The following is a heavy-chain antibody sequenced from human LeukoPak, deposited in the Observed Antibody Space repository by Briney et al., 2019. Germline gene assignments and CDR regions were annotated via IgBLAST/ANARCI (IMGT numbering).Heavy chain of an antibody. V-gene: IGHV4-59*01. D-gene: IGHD4-17*01. CDR2: IYYSGST. CDR1: GGSISSYY. CDR3: ARGPLRWFYFDY. J-gene: IGHJ4*02. Sequence: SETLSLACTVSGGSISSYYWSWIRQPPGKGLEWIGYIYYSGSTNYNPSLKSRVTISVDTSKNQFSLKLSSVTAADTAVYYCARGPLRWFYFDYWGQGTLVTVSS.